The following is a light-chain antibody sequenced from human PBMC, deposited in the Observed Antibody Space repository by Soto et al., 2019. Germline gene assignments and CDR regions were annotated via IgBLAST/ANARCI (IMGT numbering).Light chain of an antibody. CDR3: QQHGTSPIT. CDR1: QTVIHNH. CDR2: GAS. J-gene: IGKJ5*01. V-gene: IGKV3-20*01. Sequence: EIVLTQSPXXLSLSPGERATLSCRASQTVIHNHLAWHQQKPGQTPRLLVYGASSRATGIPDRFSGSGSGTDFTLTISRLEPEDFAVYYCQQHGTSPITFGQGTRLEIK.